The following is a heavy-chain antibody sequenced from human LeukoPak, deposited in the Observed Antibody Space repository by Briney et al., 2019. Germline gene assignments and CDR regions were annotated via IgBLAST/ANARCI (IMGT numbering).Heavy chain of an antibody. Sequence: GGSLRLSCAASGFTFSTYGMHWVRQAPGKGLKWVAFIRYDGSDKYYADSVKGRFTISRDNSRNTLYLQMNSLRAEDTAVYYCAKGAGYGDLGYFYYMDVWGKGTTVTVSS. CDR2: IRYDGSDK. D-gene: IGHD4-17*01. CDR1: GFTFSTYG. CDR3: AKGAGYGDLGYFYYMDV. J-gene: IGHJ6*03. V-gene: IGHV3-30*02.